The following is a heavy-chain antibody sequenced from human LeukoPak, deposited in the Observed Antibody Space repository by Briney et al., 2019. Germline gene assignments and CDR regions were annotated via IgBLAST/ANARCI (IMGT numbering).Heavy chain of an antibody. V-gene: IGHV3-15*01. J-gene: IGHJ4*02. CDR1: GFTFSNTG. Sequence: GESLRLSCSASGFTFSNTGMSWVRQAPGKGLEWVGRIKRKVDGETTDYAASVKGRISISRDDSESTLYLEMNSLKTEDTAVYYCTTDTFDSDGYSHDFWGQGTLVTVSS. D-gene: IGHD3-22*01. CDR2: IKRKVDGETT. CDR3: TTDTFDSDGYSHDF.